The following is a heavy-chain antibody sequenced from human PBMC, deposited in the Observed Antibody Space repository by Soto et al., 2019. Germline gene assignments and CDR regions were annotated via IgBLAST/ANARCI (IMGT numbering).Heavy chain of an antibody. CDR1: GGSFSGYY. D-gene: IGHD6-19*01. V-gene: IGHV4-34*01. CDR3: ARGLGGWYGLPNFRFDP. Sequence: NPSETLSLTCAVYGGSFSGYYWSWIRQPPGKGLEWIGEINHSGSTNYNPSLKSRVTISVDTSKNQFSLKLSSVTAADTAVYYCARGLGGWYGLPNFRFDPWGQGTLVTVSS. J-gene: IGHJ5*02. CDR2: INHSGST.